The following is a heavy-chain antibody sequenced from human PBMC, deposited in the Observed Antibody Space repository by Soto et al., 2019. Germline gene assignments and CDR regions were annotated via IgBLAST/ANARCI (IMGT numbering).Heavy chain of an antibody. CDR3: AVSTGGYSSSWPGDYYYGMDV. CDR1: GGSISSYY. V-gene: IGHV4-59*01. J-gene: IGHJ6*02. CDR2: IYYSGST. D-gene: IGHD6-13*01. Sequence: QVQLQESGPGLVKPSETLSLTCTVSGGSISSYYWSWIRQPPGKGLEWIGYIYYSGSTNYNPSLKSRVTISVDTSKNQFSLKLSSVTAADTAVYYCAVSTGGYSSSWPGDYYYGMDVWGQGTTVTVSS.